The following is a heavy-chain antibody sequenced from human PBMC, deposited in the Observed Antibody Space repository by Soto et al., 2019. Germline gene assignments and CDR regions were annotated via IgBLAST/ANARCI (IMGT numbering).Heavy chain of an antibody. Sequence: QVQLVQSGAEVQKPGASVQVSCKASGYTFTSYGISWVRPAPGQGLAWLGWISAYNGNTNSAQKLQGRVTMTTDTSTSTADRERRSRRPADTAVYYGARDLPSGYESWGWDYWGQGTLDTVSS. V-gene: IGHV1-18*01. D-gene: IGHD5-12*01. CDR1: GYTFTSYG. CDR2: ISAYNGNT. J-gene: IGHJ4*02. CDR3: ARDLPSGYESWGWDY.